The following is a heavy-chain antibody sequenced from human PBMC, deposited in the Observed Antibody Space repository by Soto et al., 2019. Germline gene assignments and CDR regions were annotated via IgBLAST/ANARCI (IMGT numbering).Heavy chain of an antibody. CDR3: SRSPRSSPSFDH. Sequence: GESRKSSWQCSGYTFSNLWIAWVRHLPGKGLEWMGIIYPGDYETRYSPSFHGKVTISADRSIGTAYLQWSSLEASDSAFYFCSRSPRSSPSFDHRGPTAPVPLSS. J-gene: IGHJ4*02. D-gene: IGHD6-13*01. CDR1: GYTFSNLW. CDR2: IYPGDYET. V-gene: IGHV5-51*01.